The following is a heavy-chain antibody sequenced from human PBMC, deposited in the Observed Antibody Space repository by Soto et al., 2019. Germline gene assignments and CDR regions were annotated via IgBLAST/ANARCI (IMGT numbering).Heavy chain of an antibody. V-gene: IGHV1-2*02. Sequence: QLHLVQSGAVVKKPGASVTVSCSASGYPVTAYYMHWVRQAPGRGLEWMGGINPATGAAKYTQTFQGRGTMTRDPSTSSGFMELSGLTSEDPAGFYCARGGGVGVAGSAAFDMWGQGTLVTVSS. CDR3: ARGGGVGVAGSAAFDM. D-gene: IGHD3-3*01. CDR2: INPATGAA. CDR1: GYPVTAYY. J-gene: IGHJ3*02.